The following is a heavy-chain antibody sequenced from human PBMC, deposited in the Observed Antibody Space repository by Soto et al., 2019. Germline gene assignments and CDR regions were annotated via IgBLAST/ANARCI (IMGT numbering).Heavy chain of an antibody. CDR1: GFTFSSYG. Sequence: PGGSLRVSWAASGFTFSSYGMHWVRQAPGKGLEWVAVISYDGSNKYYADSVKGRFTISRDNSKNTLYLQMNSLRAEDTAVYYCAKEWDSSGWYDYWGQGTLVTVSS. CDR2: ISYDGSNK. V-gene: IGHV3-30*18. D-gene: IGHD6-19*01. CDR3: AKEWDSSGWYDY. J-gene: IGHJ4*02.